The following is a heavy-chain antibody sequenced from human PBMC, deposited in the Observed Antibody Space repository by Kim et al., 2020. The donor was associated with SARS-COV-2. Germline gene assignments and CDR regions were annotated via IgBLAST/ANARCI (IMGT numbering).Heavy chain of an antibody. CDR3: AKDSNDDYVWGSFDY. D-gene: IGHD3-16*01. V-gene: IGHV3-33*06. J-gene: IGHJ4*02. Sequence: ESWKSRFTISGDNSKNTVYLKMNSLRDEDTAVYYCAKDSNDDYVWGSFDYWGQGTLVTVSS.